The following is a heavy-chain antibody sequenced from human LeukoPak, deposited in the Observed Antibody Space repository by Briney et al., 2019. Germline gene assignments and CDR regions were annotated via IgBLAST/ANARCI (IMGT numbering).Heavy chain of an antibody. CDR1: GLTFSSYA. D-gene: IGHD5-24*01. V-gene: IGHV3-30-3*01. J-gene: IGHJ4*02. Sequence: GGSLRLSCAASGLTFSSYAMHWVRQAPGKELEWVAVISYDGSGKYYADSVKGRFTISRDNSKNTLYLQMNSLRAEDTAMYYCARGPLTGRWPDMGFDYWGQGTLVTVSS. CDR2: ISYDGSGK. CDR3: ARGPLTGRWPDMGFDY.